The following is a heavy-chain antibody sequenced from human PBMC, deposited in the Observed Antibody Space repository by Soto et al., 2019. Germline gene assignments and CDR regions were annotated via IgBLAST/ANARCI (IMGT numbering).Heavy chain of an antibody. Sequence: SETLSLTCAVYGGSLSGYYWSWIRQPPGKGLEWIGEINHSGSTNYNPSLKSRVTISVDTSKNQFSLKLSSVTAADTAVYYCARPYYDFWSGFFYGMDVWGQGTTVTVSS. CDR3: ARPYYDFWSGFFYGMDV. CDR2: INHSGST. V-gene: IGHV4-34*01. D-gene: IGHD3-3*01. J-gene: IGHJ6*02. CDR1: GGSLSGYY.